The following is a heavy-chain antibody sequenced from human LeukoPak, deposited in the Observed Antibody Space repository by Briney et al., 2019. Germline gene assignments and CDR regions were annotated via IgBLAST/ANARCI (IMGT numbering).Heavy chain of an antibody. V-gene: IGHV4-39*01. D-gene: IGHD5-24*01. J-gene: IGHJ4*02. CDR3: ARVGRGGMATPTFDS. Sequence: SETLSLTCTVSGGXISSDSYYWGWIRQPPGKGLEFIGTVYYSGSAYYSPSLKSRVTISVDTSKNQFSLKLTSVTAADTAVYYCARVGRGGMATPTFDSWGQGTLVTVSS. CDR1: GGXISSDSYY. CDR2: VYYSGSA.